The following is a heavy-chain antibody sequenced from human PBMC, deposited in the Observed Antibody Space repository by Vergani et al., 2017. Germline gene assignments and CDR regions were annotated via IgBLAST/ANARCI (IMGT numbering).Heavy chain of an antibody. Sequence: QVQLEESGPGLVKPSETLSLTCTVSGGSFNTYYWSWIRQSPGKGLEWIGRIYSTGSTNYNPSLNSRVTMSVDTSKNQFSLKLRSVTAADTAVYFCARVMYRDEASTGYRLEGMDIWGQGTTVTISS. V-gene: IGHV4-4*07. D-gene: IGHD3-9*01. CDR1: GGSFNTYY. J-gene: IGHJ6*02. CDR2: IYSTGST. CDR3: ARVMYRDEASTGYRLEGMDI.